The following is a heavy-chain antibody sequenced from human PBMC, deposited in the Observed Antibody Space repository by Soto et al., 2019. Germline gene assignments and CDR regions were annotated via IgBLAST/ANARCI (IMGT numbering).Heavy chain of an antibody. CDR1: GFTFSTYA. Sequence: GGSLRLSCAASGFTFSTYAMNWVRQAPGKGLEWVALISYEGSSQYYADSVKGRFTISRGSSKNTLYLQMNSLGAADTAVYYCGRCTSTSCHLGSDYWGQGTLVTVSS. CDR3: GRCTSTSCHLGSDY. D-gene: IGHD2-2*01. J-gene: IGHJ4*02. CDR2: ISYEGSSQ. V-gene: IGHV3-30*04.